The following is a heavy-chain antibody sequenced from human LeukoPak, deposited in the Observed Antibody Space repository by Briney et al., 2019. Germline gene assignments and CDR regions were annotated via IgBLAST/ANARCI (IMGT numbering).Heavy chain of an antibody. CDR3: ANLNVWGSYRHNWFDP. D-gene: IGHD3-16*02. CDR2: ISGSGGST. Sequence: GGSLRLSCAASGFTFSSYAMSWVRQAPGKGLEWVSAISGSGGSTYYADSVKGRFTISRDNSKNTLYLQMNRMRAEDTAVYYCANLNVWGSYRHNWFDPWGQGTLVTVSS. CDR1: GFTFSSYA. J-gene: IGHJ5*02. V-gene: IGHV3-23*01.